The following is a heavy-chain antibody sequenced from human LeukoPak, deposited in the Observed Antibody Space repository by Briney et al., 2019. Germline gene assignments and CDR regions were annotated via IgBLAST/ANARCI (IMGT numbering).Heavy chain of an antibody. CDR1: GYSISSGYY. J-gene: IGHJ5*02. CDR2: IYNSGST. V-gene: IGHV4-38-2*02. CDR3: ARAYSSSWYYNWFDP. Sequence: SETLSLTSTVSGYSISSGYYWGWIRQPPGKGLEWIGSIYNSGSTYYNPSLKSRVTISVDTSKNQFSLKLRSVTAADTAMYYCARAYSSSWYYNWFDPWGQGTLVTVSS. D-gene: IGHD6-13*01.